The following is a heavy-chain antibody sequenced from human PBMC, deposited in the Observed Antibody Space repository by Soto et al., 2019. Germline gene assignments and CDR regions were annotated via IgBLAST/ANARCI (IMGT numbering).Heavy chain of an antibody. Sequence: QVQLQESGPGLVKPSGTLSLTCAVSGDSISSFNWWSWVRQPPGKGLEWIGEIHHSGSTNYNPSLKRRLTISVGKSKNQFSLKLSSVTAADTAVYYCARYDYGSGDDYNIDYWGQGILVTVSS. CDR3: ARYDYGSGDDYNIDY. V-gene: IGHV4-4*02. CDR1: GDSISSFNW. CDR2: IHHSGST. D-gene: IGHD3-10*01. J-gene: IGHJ4*02.